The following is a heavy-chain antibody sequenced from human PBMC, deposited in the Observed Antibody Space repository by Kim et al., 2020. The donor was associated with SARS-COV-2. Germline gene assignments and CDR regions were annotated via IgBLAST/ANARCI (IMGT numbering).Heavy chain of an antibody. Sequence: ASVKVSCKASGYTFTGYYMHWVRQAPGQGLEWMGWINPNSGDTSYVQKLXGRXXLTXXXSXXXAYMGLXSLRSDXTAGXXCGXXGGXQXLXXXWGXGTXVXVS. CDR3: GXXGGXQXLXXX. CDR2: INPNSGDT. J-gene: IGHJ4*02. D-gene: IGHD2-21*01. CDR1: GYTFTGYY. V-gene: IGHV1-2*02.